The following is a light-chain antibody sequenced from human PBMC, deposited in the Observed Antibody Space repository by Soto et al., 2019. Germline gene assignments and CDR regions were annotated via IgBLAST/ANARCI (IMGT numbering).Light chain of an antibody. CDR2: EAT. Sequence: DIQMTQSPSSLSASVGDRVTISCRASQNIHKYLNWYQQRPGKAPNLLVYEATSLETWVSSKFSGSGSGTDFTLTLNSLQPEDVATYYCQQSFVSPWTFGQGT. V-gene: IGKV1-39*01. CDR1: QNIHKY. J-gene: IGKJ1*01. CDR3: QQSFVSPWT.